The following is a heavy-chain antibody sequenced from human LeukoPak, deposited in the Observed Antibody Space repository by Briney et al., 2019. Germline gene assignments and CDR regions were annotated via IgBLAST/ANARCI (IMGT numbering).Heavy chain of an antibody. Sequence: PGGSLRLSCAASGFTVSSNYMSWVRQAPGKGLEWVSVIYSGGNTYYADSVKGRFTISRDNSKNTLYLQMNSLRAEDTAVYYCAKAWDYDILTGYYLYYFDYWGQGTLVTVSS. V-gene: IGHV3-53*01. J-gene: IGHJ4*02. CDR2: IYSGGNT. D-gene: IGHD3-9*01. CDR3: AKAWDYDILTGYYLYYFDY. CDR1: GFTVSSNY.